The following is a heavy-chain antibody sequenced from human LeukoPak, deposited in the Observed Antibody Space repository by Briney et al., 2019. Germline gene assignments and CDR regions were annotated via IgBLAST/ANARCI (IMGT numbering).Heavy chain of an antibody. D-gene: IGHD3-22*01. CDR2: ISGSGAST. Sequence: GGSLRLSCAASGFTFSSYAMSWVRQAPGKGLEWVSTISGSGASTHYADSVKGRFTISRDNSKNTLYLQMNSLRAEDTAVYYCAKQPGSVVDSSGSLSRHWGRGTLVTVSS. CDR3: AKQPGSVVDSSGSLSRH. CDR1: GFTFSSYA. V-gene: IGHV3-23*01. J-gene: IGHJ4*02.